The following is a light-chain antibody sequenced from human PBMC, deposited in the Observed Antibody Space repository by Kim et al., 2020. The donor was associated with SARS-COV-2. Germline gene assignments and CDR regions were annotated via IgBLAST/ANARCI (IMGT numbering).Light chain of an antibody. V-gene: IGLV6-57*01. CDR2: EDD. CDR3: QSYDSSNQV. J-gene: IGLJ3*02. Sequence: NFMLTQPHSVSESPGKTVTISCTRSSGRIDSYYVQWYQQRPGSSPTTLIYEDDHRPSGVPDRFSGSIDLSSNSASLTISGLRSEDEADYYCQSYDSSNQVFGGGTQLTVL. CDR1: SGRIDSYY.